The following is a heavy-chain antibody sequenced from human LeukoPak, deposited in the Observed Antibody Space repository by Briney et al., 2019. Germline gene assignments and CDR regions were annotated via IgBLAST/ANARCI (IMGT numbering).Heavy chain of an antibody. CDR1: GFTFSSYS. CDR3: ARDGSPGGNPGWPDY. V-gene: IGHV3-21*01. Sequence: PGGSLRLSCAASGFTFSSYSMNWVRQAPGKGLEWVSSISSSSSYIYYADSVKGRFTISRDNAKNSLYLQMNSLRAEDTAVYYCARDGSPGGNPGWPDYWGQGTLVTVSS. CDR2: ISSSSSYI. J-gene: IGHJ4*02. D-gene: IGHD4-23*01.